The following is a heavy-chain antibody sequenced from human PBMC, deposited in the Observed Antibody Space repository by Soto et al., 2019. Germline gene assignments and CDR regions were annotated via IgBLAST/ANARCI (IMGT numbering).Heavy chain of an antibody. CDR1: GYSFTGYW. D-gene: IGHD2-21*01. V-gene: IGHV5-10-1*01. CDR2: IDLSDSYT. J-gene: IGHJ3*02. Sequence: GESLKISCKGSGYSFTGYWISWVRHMPGKGLEWMGRIDLSDSYTNYNPPFQGHVTISADKSISTAYLQWSSLKASDTAMYYCARHQRSGGGNWFNAFDIWGQGTMVTVSS. CDR3: ARHQRSGGGNWFNAFDI.